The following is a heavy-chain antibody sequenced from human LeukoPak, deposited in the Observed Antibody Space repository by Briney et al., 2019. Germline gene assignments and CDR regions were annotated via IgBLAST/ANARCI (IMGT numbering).Heavy chain of an antibody. V-gene: IGHV1-69*05. CDR2: IIPIFGTA. CDR3: ARGPIVVVPAATQGYFDY. J-gene: IGHJ4*02. Sequence: SVKVSCKASGGTFSSYAISWVRQAPGQGLEWMGGIIPIFGTANYAQKFQGRVTITTDESTSTAYMELSSLRSEDTAVYYCARGPIVVVPAATQGYFDYWGQGTLVTVSS. D-gene: IGHD2-2*01. CDR1: GGTFSSYA.